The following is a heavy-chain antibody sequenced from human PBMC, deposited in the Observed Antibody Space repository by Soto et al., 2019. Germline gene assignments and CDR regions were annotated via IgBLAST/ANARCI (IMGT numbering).Heavy chain of an antibody. Sequence: PGESLKTSCKGSGYSFTSYWIGWVRQMPGKGLEWMGIIYPGDSDTRYSPSFQGQVTISADKSISTAYLQWSSLKASDTAMYYCARRRSHPNYRFLAMGMDVWGQGTTVTVS. D-gene: IGHD3-3*01. V-gene: IGHV5-51*01. CDR3: ARRRSHPNYRFLAMGMDV. CDR2: IYPGDSDT. CDR1: GYSFTSYW. J-gene: IGHJ6*02.